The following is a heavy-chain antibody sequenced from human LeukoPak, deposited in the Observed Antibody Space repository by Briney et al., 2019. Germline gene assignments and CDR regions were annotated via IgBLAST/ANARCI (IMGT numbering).Heavy chain of an antibody. CDR3: ARGRGAAASNWFDP. J-gene: IGHJ5*02. Sequence: SETLSLTCAAYGGSFSGYYWSWIRQPPGKGLEWIGEINHSGSTNYNPSLKSRVTISVDTSKNQFSLKLSSVTAADTAVYYCARGRGAAASNWFDPWGQGTLVTVSS. D-gene: IGHD6-13*01. CDR2: INHSGST. CDR1: GGSFSGYY. V-gene: IGHV4-34*01.